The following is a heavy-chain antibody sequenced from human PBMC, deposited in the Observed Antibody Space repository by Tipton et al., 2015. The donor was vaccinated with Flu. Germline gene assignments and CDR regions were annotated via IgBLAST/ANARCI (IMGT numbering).Heavy chain of an antibody. J-gene: IGHJ4*02. Sequence: TLSLTCTVSGGSISSGGYYWSWIRQHPGKGLEWIGYIYYSGSTYYNPSLKSRVTISVDTSKNQFSLKLSSVTAADTAVYYSAREPYDYVWGSYRGFDYWGQGTLVTVSS. D-gene: IGHD3-16*02. V-gene: IGHV4-31*03. CDR1: GGSISSGGYY. CDR3: AREPYDYVWGSYRGFDY. CDR2: IYYSGST.